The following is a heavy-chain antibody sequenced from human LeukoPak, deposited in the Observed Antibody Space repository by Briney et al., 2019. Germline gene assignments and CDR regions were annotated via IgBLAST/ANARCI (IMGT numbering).Heavy chain of an antibody. J-gene: IGHJ4*02. CDR3: ARAGGGYRYGYDY. CDR1: DGSIRTYY. CDR2: IYISESSTT. Sequence: SETLSLTCTVPDGSIRTYYWSWIRQPPGKGREWVGHIYISESSTTDYNPSLKSRVTISVDTSKNQVSLKLSSATAADTAVYYCARAGGGYRYGYDYWGQGTLVAVSS. D-gene: IGHD5-18*01. V-gene: IGHV4-59*01.